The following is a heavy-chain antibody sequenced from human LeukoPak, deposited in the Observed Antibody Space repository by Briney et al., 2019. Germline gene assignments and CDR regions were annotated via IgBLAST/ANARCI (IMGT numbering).Heavy chain of an antibody. D-gene: IGHD3-22*01. Sequence: PSETLSLTCTVSGGSISSGGYYWSWIRQHPGKGLEWIGYIYYSGSTYYNPSLKSRVTISVDTSKNQFSLKLSSVTAADTAVYYCAGRPYYYDSSGPGVFDYWGQGTLVTVSS. CDR1: GGSISSGGYY. J-gene: IGHJ4*02. V-gene: IGHV4-31*03. CDR2: IYYSGST. CDR3: AGRPYYYDSSGPGVFDY.